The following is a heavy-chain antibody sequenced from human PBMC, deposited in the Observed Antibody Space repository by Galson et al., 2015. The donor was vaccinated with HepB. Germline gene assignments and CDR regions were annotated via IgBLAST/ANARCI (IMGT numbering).Heavy chain of an antibody. J-gene: IGHJ3*02. D-gene: IGHD3-16*02. CDR1: GFTFSSYE. CDR3: ASPRPRSIMITFGGVIGDAFDI. V-gene: IGHV3-48*03. CDR2: ISSSGSTI. Sequence: SLRLSCAASGFTFSSYEMNWVRQAPGKGLEWVSYISSSGSTIYYADSVKGRFTISRDNAKNSLYLQMNSLRAEDTAVYYCASPRPRSIMITFGGVIGDAFDIWGQGTMVTVSS.